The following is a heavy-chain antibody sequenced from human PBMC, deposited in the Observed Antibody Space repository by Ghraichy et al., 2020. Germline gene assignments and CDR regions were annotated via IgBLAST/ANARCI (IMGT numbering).Heavy chain of an antibody. V-gene: IGHV4-38-2*02. D-gene: IGHD4-17*01. CDR3: ASAGDYGDYSFDY. J-gene: IGHJ4*02. Sequence: SETLSLTCTVSGYSISSGYYWGWIRQPPGKVLECIGSIYHSESTYYNPSLKSRVTISVDTSKNQFSLKLSSVTAADTAVYYCASAGDYGDYSFDYWGQGTLVTVSS. CDR1: GYSISSGYY. CDR2: IYHSEST.